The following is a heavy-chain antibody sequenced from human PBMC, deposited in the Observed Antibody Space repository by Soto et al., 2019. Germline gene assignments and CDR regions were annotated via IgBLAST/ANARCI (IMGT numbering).Heavy chain of an antibody. V-gene: IGHV1-69*12. J-gene: IGHJ4*02. D-gene: IGHD3-10*01. CDR2: SIPIFGTA. CDR3: ARGTMVRWLMNY. Sequence: QVQLVQSGAEVKKPGSSVKVSCKASGGTFSSYAISWVRQAPGQGLEWMGGSIPIFGTANYAQKFQGRVTINADESPSTADMELSSLRSEDTAVYYCARGTMVRWLMNYWGQGTLVTVSS. CDR1: GGTFSSYA.